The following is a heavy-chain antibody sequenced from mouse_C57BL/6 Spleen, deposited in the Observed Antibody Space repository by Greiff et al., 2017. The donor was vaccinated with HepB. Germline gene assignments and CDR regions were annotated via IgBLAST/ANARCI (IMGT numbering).Heavy chain of an antibody. CDR3: ARFGYYGSSYYAMDY. Sequence: EVQLQQSGPELVKPGASVKISCKASGYTFTDYYMNWVKQSHGKSLEWIGDINPNNGGTSYNQKFKGKATLTVDKSSNTAYMELRSLTSEDSAVYYCARFGYYGSSYYAMDYWGQGTSGTVSS. CDR2: INPNNGGT. D-gene: IGHD1-1*01. V-gene: IGHV1-26*01. CDR1: GYTFTDYY. J-gene: IGHJ4*01.